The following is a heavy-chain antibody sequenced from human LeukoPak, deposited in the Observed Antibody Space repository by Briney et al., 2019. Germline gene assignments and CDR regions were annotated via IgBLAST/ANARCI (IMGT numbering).Heavy chain of an antibody. J-gene: IGHJ5*02. CDR1: GGSISSYY. CDR3: ARTGYYDSSGYYSP. D-gene: IGHD3-22*01. V-gene: IGHV4-4*07. Sequence: PSETLSLTCTVSGGSISSYYWSWIRQPAGKGLEWIGRIYTSGSTNYNPSLKSRVTISVDRSKNQFSLKLSSVTAADTAVYYCARTGYYDSSGYYSPWGQGTLVTVSS. CDR2: IYTSGST.